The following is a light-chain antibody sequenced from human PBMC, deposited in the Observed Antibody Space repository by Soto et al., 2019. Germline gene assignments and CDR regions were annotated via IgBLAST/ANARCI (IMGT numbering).Light chain of an antibody. J-gene: IGKJ5*01. V-gene: IGKV3D-20*02. Sequence: EIVLTQSPGTLSLSPGERGTLSCRASQNLGTLYLAWFQQKSGQAPRLLFYEVSSRFSGVPDRFSGSGSGTDFTLKISRAEAEDVGVYYCMQSIQVPLTFGQGTRLEIK. CDR3: MQSIQVPLT. CDR1: QNLGTLY. CDR2: EVS.